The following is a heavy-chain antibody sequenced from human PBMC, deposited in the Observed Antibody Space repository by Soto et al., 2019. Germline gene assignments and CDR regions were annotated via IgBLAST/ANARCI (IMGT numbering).Heavy chain of an antibody. Sequence: SETLSLTCTVSGGSISSDYWSWIRQPPGKGLEWTGYIYYSGSTNYNPSLKSRVTISVDTSKNQFSLKLSSVTAADTAVYYCARDRGYYFDYWGQGTLVTVSS. V-gene: IGHV4-59*01. J-gene: IGHJ4*02. D-gene: IGHD1-26*01. CDR1: GGSISSDY. CDR3: ARDRGYYFDY. CDR2: IYYSGST.